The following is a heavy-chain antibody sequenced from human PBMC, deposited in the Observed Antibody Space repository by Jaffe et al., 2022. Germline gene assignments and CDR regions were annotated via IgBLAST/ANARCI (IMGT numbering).Heavy chain of an antibody. V-gene: IGHV4-34*01. CDR1: GGSFSGYY. CDR3: ARLGYCTGGVCSYFDY. J-gene: IGHJ4*02. Sequence: QVQLQQWGAGLLKPSETLSLTCAVYGGSFSGYYWSWIRQPPGKGLEWIGEINHSGSTNYNPSLKSRVTISVDTSKNQFSLKLSSVTAADTAVYYCARLGYCTGGVCSYFDYWGQGTLVTVSS. D-gene: IGHD2-8*02. CDR2: INHSGST.